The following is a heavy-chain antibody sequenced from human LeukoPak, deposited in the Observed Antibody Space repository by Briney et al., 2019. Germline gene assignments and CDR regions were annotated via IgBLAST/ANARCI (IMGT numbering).Heavy chain of an antibody. D-gene: IGHD2-8*01. J-gene: IGHJ4*02. CDR1: GFTFSGYG. V-gene: IGHV3-33*08. CDR3: ARDGVSGFDY. Sequence: GGSLRLSCAASGFTFSGYGMHWVRQAPGKGLEWVALIGYDGTNEYYADSVKGRFTISRDNSKNTLYLQMNSLRAEDTAVYYCARDGVSGFDYWGQGTLVTVSS. CDR2: IGYDGTNE.